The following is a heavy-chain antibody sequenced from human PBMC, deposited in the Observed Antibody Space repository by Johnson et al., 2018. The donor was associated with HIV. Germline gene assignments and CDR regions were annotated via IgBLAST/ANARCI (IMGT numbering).Heavy chain of an antibody. CDR2: INAGGDT. V-gene: IGHV3-66*01. Sequence: EVQLVESGGGLVKPGGSLRLSCGASGLTLTKAWMNWVRQGPGKGLEWVSVINAGGDTYYADSVKGRFTISRDRSKNTVSLQMNSLRVEDTAVYYCARDDRPDGFDIWGQGTMVTVSS. CDR3: ARDDRPDGFDI. CDR1: GLTLTKAW. D-gene: IGHD1-14*01. J-gene: IGHJ3*02.